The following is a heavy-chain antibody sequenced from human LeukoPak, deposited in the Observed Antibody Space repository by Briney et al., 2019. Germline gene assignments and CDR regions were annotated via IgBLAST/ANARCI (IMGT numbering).Heavy chain of an antibody. D-gene: IGHD6-19*01. CDR1: GFTFSSYA. Sequence: TGGSLRLSCAASGFTFSSYAMSWVRQAPGKGLEWVSGITGTSGSTYYADSEKGRFTISRDNSKSTLYLQMNSLRAEDTAVYYCARLYSSGWYGCDYWGQGTLVTVSS. J-gene: IGHJ4*02. CDR2: ITGTSGST. V-gene: IGHV3-23*01. CDR3: ARLYSSGWYGCDY.